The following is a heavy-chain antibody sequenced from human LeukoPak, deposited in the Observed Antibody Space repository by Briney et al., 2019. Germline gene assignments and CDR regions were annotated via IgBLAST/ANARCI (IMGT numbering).Heavy chain of an antibody. CDR1: GYTFTGYY. D-gene: IGHD1-26*01. CDR2: INPNTGGT. J-gene: IGHJ4*02. CDR3: AREWDLFEY. V-gene: IGHV1-2*02. Sequence: GASVKVSCKASGYTFTGYYIHWVRQAPGQGGEWVGWINPNTGGTNYAQKFRGRVTMSRDTSISTAYMELSRLTSDDTAVFYCAREWDLFEYWGQGTLVTVSS.